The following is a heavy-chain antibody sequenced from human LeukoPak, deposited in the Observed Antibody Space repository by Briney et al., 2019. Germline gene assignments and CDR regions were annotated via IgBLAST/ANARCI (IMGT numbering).Heavy chain of an antibody. V-gene: IGHV4-4*07. CDR2: IYTSGST. CDR3: ARDRVFYGGNSGYYFDY. CDR1: GGSISSYY. J-gene: IGHJ4*02. Sequence: SETLSLTCTVSGGSISSYYWSWIRQPAGKGLEWIGRIYTSGSTNYNPSLKRRVTMSVDTSKNQFFLKLSSVTAADTAVYYCARDRVFYGGNSGYYFDYWGQGTLVTVSP. D-gene: IGHD4-23*01.